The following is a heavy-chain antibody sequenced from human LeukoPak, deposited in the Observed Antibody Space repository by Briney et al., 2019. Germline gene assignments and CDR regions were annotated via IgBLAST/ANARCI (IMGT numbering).Heavy chain of an antibody. V-gene: IGHV6-1*01. CDR3: ATGYCSGGSCCDYYYGMDV. D-gene: IGHD2-15*01. J-gene: IGHJ6*02. CDR2: TYYRSKWYN. Sequence: PSQTLSLTCAISGDSVSSNSAAWNWIRQSPSRGLEWLGRTYYRSKWYNDYAVSVKGRITINPDTSKNQFSLQLNSVTPEDTAVYYCATGYCSGGSCCDYYYGMDVWGQGTTVTVSS. CDR1: GDSVSSNSAA.